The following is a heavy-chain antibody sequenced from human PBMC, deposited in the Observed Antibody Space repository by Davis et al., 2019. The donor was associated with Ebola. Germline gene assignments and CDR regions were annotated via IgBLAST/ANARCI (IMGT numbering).Heavy chain of an antibody. Sequence: SETLSLTCGVSGGSISRNIWWSWVRQPPGKGLEWIGEIHHSGSTNYNPSLKSRVTISADTSKSQFSLKLRSVTAADTAVYYCARRDRGYSYGFESWGQGTLVTVSS. J-gene: IGHJ5*01. D-gene: IGHD5-18*01. V-gene: IGHV4-4*02. CDR3: ARRDRGYSYGFES. CDR2: IHHSGST. CDR1: GGSISRNIW.